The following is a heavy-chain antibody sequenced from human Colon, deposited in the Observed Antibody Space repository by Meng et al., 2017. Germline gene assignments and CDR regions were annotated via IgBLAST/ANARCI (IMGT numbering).Heavy chain of an antibody. V-gene: IGHV4-4*02. J-gene: IGHJ4*02. CDR1: GGPISSSDW. Sequence: LQASVPCLVTPTGPCSLTCPVSGGPISSSDWWSWVRPPPGKGLEWIGEIYHSGSTNYNPSLKSRVTISVDKSKNQFSLKLSSVTAADTAVYYCARVRLDTAMVTLDYWGQGTLVTVSS. CDR2: IYHSGST. CDR3: ARVRLDTAMVTLDY. D-gene: IGHD5-18*01.